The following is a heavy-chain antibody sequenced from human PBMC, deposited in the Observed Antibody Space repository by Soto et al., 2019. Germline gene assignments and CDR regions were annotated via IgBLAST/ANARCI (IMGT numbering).Heavy chain of an antibody. Sequence: QVQLVESGGGVVQPGRSLRLSCAASGFTFSSYAMHWVRQAPGKGLEWVAVISYDGSNKYYADSVKGRFTISRDNSKNTMYVHINRLRAEDTPVYYCTVVVVAEPSWGQGTMVTVSS. V-gene: IGHV3-30-3*01. J-gene: IGHJ4*02. D-gene: IGHD2-15*01. CDR2: ISYDGSNK. CDR3: TVVVVAEPS. CDR1: GFTFSSYA.